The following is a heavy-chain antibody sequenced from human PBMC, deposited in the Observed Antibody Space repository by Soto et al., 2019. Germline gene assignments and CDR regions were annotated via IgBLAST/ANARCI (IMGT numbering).Heavy chain of an antibody. V-gene: IGHV4-31*02. Sequence: SETLYHTCTVSGGSISNGVYYWTGIRQHPGKVLEWIGYIYYSGITYYNPSLKSRVTISVDTSKNQFSLKLTSVTAADTAVYYCARDVTDFWSGHEGMDVWGQGTTVTVSS. D-gene: IGHD3-3*01. CDR2: IYYSGIT. J-gene: IGHJ6*02. CDR3: ARDVTDFWSGHEGMDV. CDR1: GGSISNGVYY.